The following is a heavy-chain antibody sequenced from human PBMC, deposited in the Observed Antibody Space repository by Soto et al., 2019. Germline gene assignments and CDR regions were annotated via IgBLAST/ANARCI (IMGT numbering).Heavy chain of an antibody. CDR3: GRATGEKLRYFDWLPRPQYYFDY. CDR1: GGSISSYY. Sequence: TLSLTCTVSGGSISSYYWSWIRQPPGKGLEWIGYIYYSGSTNYNPSLKSRVTISVDTSKNQFSLKLSSVTAADTAVYYCGRATGEKLRYFDWLPRPQYYFDYWGQGTLVTVSS. CDR2: IYYSGST. D-gene: IGHD3-9*01. J-gene: IGHJ4*02. V-gene: IGHV4-59*08.